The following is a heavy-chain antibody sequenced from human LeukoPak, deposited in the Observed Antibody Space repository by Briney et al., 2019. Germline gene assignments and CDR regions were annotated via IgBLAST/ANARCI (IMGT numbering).Heavy chain of an antibody. CDR1: GFTFNNYV. J-gene: IGHJ4*02. V-gene: IGHV3-23*01. D-gene: IGHD6-19*01. Sequence: GSLRLSCAASGFTFNNYVMSWVRQAPGKGLEWVSAISGSGGSTYYADSVKGRFTISRDNSKNTLYLRMNSLRAEDTAVYYCAKDPYSSGFDYWGQGTLVTVSS. CDR3: AKDPYSSGFDY. CDR2: ISGSGGST.